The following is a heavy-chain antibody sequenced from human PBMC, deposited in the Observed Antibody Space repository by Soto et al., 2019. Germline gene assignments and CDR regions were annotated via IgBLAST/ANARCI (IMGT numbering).Heavy chain of an antibody. CDR1: GGTCSSYS. D-gene: IGHD1-26*01. Sequence: QVQLVQSGAEVKKPGSSVKVSCKASGGTCSSYSINWVRQAPGQGLEWMGEIIPIFGTANYAQKFQGRVTSTADESTSTAYMELSSLRSEDTDVYYCARDGGRHSGGIDYWGQGTLVTVSS. J-gene: IGHJ4*02. CDR3: ARDGGRHSGGIDY. CDR2: IIPIFGTA. V-gene: IGHV1-69*01.